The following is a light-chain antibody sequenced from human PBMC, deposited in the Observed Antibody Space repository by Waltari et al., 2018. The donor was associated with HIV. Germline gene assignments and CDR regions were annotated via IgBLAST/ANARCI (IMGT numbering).Light chain of an antibody. CDR3: QQYSRTPPT. V-gene: IGKV3-20*01. CDR2: GAS. Sequence: EIVLTQSPDTLSLSPGERATLSCRASQSVNRTFLAWYRRKPGQAPRVLVYGASSRATGTPDRFSGSGSGTDFTLTISRLEPEDLAVYYCQQYSRTPPTFGQGTKVEI. CDR1: QSVNRTF. J-gene: IGKJ1*01.